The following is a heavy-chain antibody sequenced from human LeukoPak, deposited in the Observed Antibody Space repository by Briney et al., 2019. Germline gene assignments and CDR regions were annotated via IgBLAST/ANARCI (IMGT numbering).Heavy chain of an antibody. D-gene: IGHD3-3*01. CDR3: ATEGTDGRRSFGWLDF. Sequence: PGGSLRLSCVASGFTFSDYWMSWVRQAPGKGLEWVANIKEDGSVKYYVDSVKGRFTISRDNAKNSLYLQLNSLRVEDTAVYYCATEGTDGRRSFGWLDFWGQGTLVTVSS. V-gene: IGHV3-7*01. J-gene: IGHJ5*01. CDR2: IKEDGSVK. CDR1: GFTFSDYW.